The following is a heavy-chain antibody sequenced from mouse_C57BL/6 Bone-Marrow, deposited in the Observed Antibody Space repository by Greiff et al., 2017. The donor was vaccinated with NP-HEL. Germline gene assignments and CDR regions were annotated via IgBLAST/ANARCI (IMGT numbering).Heavy chain of an antibody. V-gene: IGHV1-83*01. CDR2: YPGSGNTY. D-gene: IGHD1-1*01. CDR1: YTFTDYYM. Sequence: VQLQQSGPELVKPGASVKMSCKASGYTFTDYYMHWVKQKPGKGLEWIGEIYPGSGNTYYNEKFKGKATLTADTSSSTAYMQLSSLTSEDSAVYFCARLDYGGNWYFDVWGTGTTVTVSS. CDR3: RLDYGGNWYFDV. J-gene: IGHJ1*03.